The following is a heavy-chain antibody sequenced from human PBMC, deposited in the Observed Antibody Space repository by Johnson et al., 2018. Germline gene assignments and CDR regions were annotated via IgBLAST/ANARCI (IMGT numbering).Heavy chain of an antibody. V-gene: IGHV4-34*01. CDR2: INHSGST. Sequence: QVQLQQWGAGLLKPSETLSLTCGVYGGSFIGHYWSWVRQPPGKGLDWIGEINHSGSTHYNPSLKSRLTISLDTSNNHFSLNLSSVTAADTAVYYCARVGYYGSGSRIYFDFWCQGTLVTVSS. J-gene: IGHJ4*02. D-gene: IGHD3-10*01. CDR3: ARVGYYGSGSRIYFDF. CDR1: GGSFIGHY.